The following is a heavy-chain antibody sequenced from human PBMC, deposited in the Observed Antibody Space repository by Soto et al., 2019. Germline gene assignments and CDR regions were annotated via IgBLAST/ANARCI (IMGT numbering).Heavy chain of an antibody. D-gene: IGHD3-9*01. V-gene: IGHV3-30-3*01. Sequence: GGSLRLSCAASGFTFSSYAMHWVRQAPGKGLEWVAVISYDGSNKYYADSAKGRFTISRDNSKNTLYLQMNSLRAEDTAVYYCARERGLYYDILTGYPYYYYGMDVWGQGTTVTVSS. CDR3: ARERGLYYDILTGYPYYYYGMDV. CDR1: GFTFSSYA. J-gene: IGHJ6*02. CDR2: ISYDGSNK.